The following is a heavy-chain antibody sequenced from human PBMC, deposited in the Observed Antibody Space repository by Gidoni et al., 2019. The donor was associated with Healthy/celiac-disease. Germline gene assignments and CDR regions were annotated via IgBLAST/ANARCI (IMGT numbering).Heavy chain of an antibody. J-gene: IGHJ3*02. D-gene: IGHD6-19*01. CDR3: ARNHSDIAVAGTGGTAFDI. Sequence: QLQLQESGPGLVKPSATLSLTCTVSGCSISSIIYYWCWIRQPPGKGLEWVGSIYDSGSTYYNPSIKSRVTLYVDTSKNQFSMMLTSVTAADTAVYYCARNHSDIAVAGTGGTAFDIWGQGTMVTVSS. V-gene: IGHV4-39*01. CDR2: IYDSGST. CDR1: GCSISSIIYY.